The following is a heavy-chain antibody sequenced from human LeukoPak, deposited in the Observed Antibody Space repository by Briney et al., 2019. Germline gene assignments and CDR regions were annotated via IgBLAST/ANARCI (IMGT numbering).Heavy chain of an antibody. J-gene: IGHJ4*02. CDR1: GFTFSSYW. Sequence: GGSLRLSCAASGFTFSSYWMSWVRQAPGKGLEWVANIKLDGSERNYVDSVKGRFTISRDNAKNSLYLQMNSLRAEDTAVYYCTREGGMAYWGQGTLVTVSS. CDR3: TREGGMAY. V-gene: IGHV3-7*01. D-gene: IGHD6-13*01. CDR2: IKLDGSER.